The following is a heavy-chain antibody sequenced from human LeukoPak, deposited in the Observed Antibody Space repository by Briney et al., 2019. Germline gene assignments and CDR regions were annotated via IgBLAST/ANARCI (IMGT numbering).Heavy chain of an antibody. CDR2: IYTSGSN. CDR1: GGSISSYY. J-gene: IGHJ6*03. CDR3: ARDQQSSSYHYYYYMDV. D-gene: IGHD6-13*01. Sequence: SETLSLTCTVSGGSISSYYWSWIRQPAGKGLEWIGRIYTSGSNNYNPSLKSRVTISVDKSKNQFSLKLSSVTAADTAVYYCARDQQSSSYHYYYYMDVWGKGTTVTVSS. V-gene: IGHV4-4*07.